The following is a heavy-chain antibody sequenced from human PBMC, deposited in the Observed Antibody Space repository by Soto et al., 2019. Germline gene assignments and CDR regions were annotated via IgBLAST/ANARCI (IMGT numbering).Heavy chain of an antibody. CDR3: ARDLRHYDSSGYYGY. Sequence: GGSLRLSCAASGFTFSSYWMSWVRQAPGKGLEWVANIKQDGSEKYYVDSVKGRFTISRDNAKNSLYLQMNSLRAEDTAVYYCARDLRHYDSSGYYGYWGQGTLVTVSS. CDR1: GFTFSSYW. D-gene: IGHD3-22*01. V-gene: IGHV3-7*01. J-gene: IGHJ4*02. CDR2: IKQDGSEK.